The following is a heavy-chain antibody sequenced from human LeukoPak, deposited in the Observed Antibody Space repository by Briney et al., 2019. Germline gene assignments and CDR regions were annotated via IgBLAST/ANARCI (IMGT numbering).Heavy chain of an antibody. J-gene: IGHJ4*02. CDR2: IYTSGGT. CDR3: ARLTRLSTSPDRYYLDY. CDR1: GDSSSSYY. Sequence: SETLSLTCTVSGDSSSSYYWSWIRQPPGKGLEWIGYIYTSGGTNYIPSLKGRVTISIDTSKNQFSLKLSSVTAADSAVYYCARLTRLSTSPDRYYLDYWGQGTLVTVSS. D-gene: IGHD6-6*01. V-gene: IGHV4-4*09.